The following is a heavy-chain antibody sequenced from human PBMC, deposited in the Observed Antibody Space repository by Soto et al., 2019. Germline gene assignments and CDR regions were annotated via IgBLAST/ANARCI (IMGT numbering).Heavy chain of an antibody. CDR1: GFTFSSYA. CDR3: AREIDCSGGSCYSYFYYGMDV. D-gene: IGHD2-15*01. Sequence: QVQLVESGGGVVQPGRSLRLSCAASGFTFSSYAMHWVRRARGKGLEWVAVISYDGSNKYYADSVKGRFTISRDNSKNTLYLQMNSLRAEDTAVYYCAREIDCSGGSCYSYFYYGMDVWGQGTTVTVSS. CDR2: ISYDGSNK. V-gene: IGHV3-30-3*01. J-gene: IGHJ6*02.